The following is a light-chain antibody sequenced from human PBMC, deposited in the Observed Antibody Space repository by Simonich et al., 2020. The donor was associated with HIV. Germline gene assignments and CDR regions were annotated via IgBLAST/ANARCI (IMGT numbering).Light chain of an antibody. CDR2: GAS. J-gene: IGKJ4*01. CDR3: QQYNNWPQT. V-gene: IGKV3-15*01. CDR1: QSISSN. Sequence: EIVMTQFPATLSVSPGERATLSFTASQSISSNIAWYQQKPGQAPRLLIYGASTRATGIPARFSGSGSGTDFTLTISSMQSEDFAIFYCQQYNNWPQTFGGGTKVEI.